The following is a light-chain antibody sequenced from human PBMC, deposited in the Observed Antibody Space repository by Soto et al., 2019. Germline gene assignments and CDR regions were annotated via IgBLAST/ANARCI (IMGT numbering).Light chain of an antibody. CDR3: SSYTSSSTLLYV. CDR2: EVS. V-gene: IGLV2-14*01. CDR1: SSDVGGYNY. Sequence: QSVLTQPASVSGSPGQSITISCTGTSSDVGGYNYVSWYQQHPGKAPKLMIYEVSNRPSGVSNRFSGSKSGKTASLTISGLQAEDEADYYCSSYTSSSTLLYVFGTGTKVTVL. J-gene: IGLJ1*01.